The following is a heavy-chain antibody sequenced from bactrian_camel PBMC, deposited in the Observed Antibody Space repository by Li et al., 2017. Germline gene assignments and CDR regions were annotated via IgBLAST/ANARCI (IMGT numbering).Heavy chain of an antibody. Sequence: VQLVESGGGSVQAGGSLRLSCVASGYTYGSGCAAWFRQTPGKEREVVAAIYTGGGATYYSDSVKGRFTISRDNTKSTLYLQINSLKTEDTAVYYCAADLSLLGLGLGRKIDALDGMNSWGEGTQVTVS. CDR1: GYTYGSGC. J-gene: IGHJ7*01. D-gene: IGHD1*01. CDR2: IYTGGGAT. V-gene: IGHV3S1*01.